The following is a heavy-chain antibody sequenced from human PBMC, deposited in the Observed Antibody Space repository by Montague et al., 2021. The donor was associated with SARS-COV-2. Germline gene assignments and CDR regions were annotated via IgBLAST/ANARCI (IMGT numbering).Heavy chain of an antibody. Sequence: SLRLSFSASGFTFSSYAMHWVRQAPGKGLEHVSAISSNGGSTYYANSVEGRFTISRDNSKNTLYLQMGSLRAEDMAVYYCARVVYADCSSTSCYTSSYVMDVWGKGTTVTVSS. J-gene: IGHJ6*03. CDR3: ARVVYADCSSTSCYTSSYVMDV. CDR1: GFTFSSYA. D-gene: IGHD2-2*02. CDR2: ISSNGGST. V-gene: IGHV3-64*01.